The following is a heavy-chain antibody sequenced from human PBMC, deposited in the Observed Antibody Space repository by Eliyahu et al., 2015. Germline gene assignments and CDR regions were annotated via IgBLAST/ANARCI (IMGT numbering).Heavy chain of an antibody. CDR3: ARAHMVRGEYGMDV. CDR2: INHSGST. CDR1: GGSFSGYY. D-gene: IGHD3-10*01. J-gene: IGHJ6*02. V-gene: IGHV4-34*01. Sequence: QVQLQQWGAGLLKPSETLSLTCAVYGGSFSGYYWSWIRQPPGKGLEWIGEINHSGSTNYNPSLKSRVTISVDTSKNQFSLKLSSVTAADTAVYYCARAHMVRGEYGMDVWGQGTTVTVSS.